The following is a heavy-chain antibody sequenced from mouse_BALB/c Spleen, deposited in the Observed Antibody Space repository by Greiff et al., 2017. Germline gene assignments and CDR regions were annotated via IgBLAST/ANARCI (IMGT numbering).Heavy chain of an antibody. CDR1: GYTLTSYY. CDR2: INPSNGGT. Sequence: VQLQQSGAELVKPGASVKLSCKASGYTLTSYYMYWVKQRPGQGLEWIGEINPSNGGTNFNEKLKSKATLTVDKSSSTAYMQLSSLTSEDSAVYYCTRSYYGSRAWFAYWGQGTLVTVSA. J-gene: IGHJ3*01. D-gene: IGHD1-1*01. V-gene: IGHV1S81*02. CDR3: TRSYYGSRAWFAY.